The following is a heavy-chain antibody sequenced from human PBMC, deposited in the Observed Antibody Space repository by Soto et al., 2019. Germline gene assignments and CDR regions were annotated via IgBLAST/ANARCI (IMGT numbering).Heavy chain of an antibody. Sequence: EVQLVESGGGLVQPGGSLRLSCAASGFTFSSYSMNWVRQAPGKGLECVSYISSSSSTIYYADSVKGRFTISRDNAKNSLYLQMNSLRAEDTAVYYCARIGRLRWGDYWGQGTLVTVSS. CDR2: ISSSSSTI. CDR3: ARIGRLRWGDY. J-gene: IGHJ4*02. V-gene: IGHV3-48*01. D-gene: IGHD4-17*01. CDR1: GFTFSSYS.